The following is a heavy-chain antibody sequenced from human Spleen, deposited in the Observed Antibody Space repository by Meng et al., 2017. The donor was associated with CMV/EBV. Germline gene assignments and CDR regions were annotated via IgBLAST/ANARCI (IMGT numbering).Heavy chain of an antibody. D-gene: IGHD3-16*01. Sequence: GESLKISCAASGFTFSDYAMHWVRQTPGKGLEWVAFIRYDGTHDSYGDSVKGRFTISRDDSKKTLYLQMNSLRAEDTGVYYCAKSMGAYSNNWFDPWGQGTLVTVSS. V-gene: IGHV3-30*02. CDR1: GFTFSDYA. J-gene: IGHJ5*02. CDR3: AKSMGAYSNNWFDP. CDR2: IRYDGTHD.